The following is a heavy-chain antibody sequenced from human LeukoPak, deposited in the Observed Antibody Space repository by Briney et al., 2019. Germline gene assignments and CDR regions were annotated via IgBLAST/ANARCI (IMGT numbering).Heavy chain of an antibody. Sequence: PGGSLRLSCAASGFTFSSYAMSWVRQAPGKGLEWVSSISSSSSYIYYADSVKGRFTISRDNAKNSLYLQMNSLRAEDTAVYYCARGGAARPGYYYYMDVWXXXTTVTVSS. CDR3: ARGGAARPGYYYYMDV. CDR1: GFTFSSYA. CDR2: ISSSSSYI. D-gene: IGHD6-6*01. V-gene: IGHV3-21*01. J-gene: IGHJ6*03.